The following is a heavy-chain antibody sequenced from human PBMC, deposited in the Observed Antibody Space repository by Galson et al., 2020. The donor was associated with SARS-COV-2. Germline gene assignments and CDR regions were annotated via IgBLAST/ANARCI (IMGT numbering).Heavy chain of an antibody. Sequence: SETLSLTCTVSGGSISSYYWSWIRQPPGKGLEWIGYIYYSGSTNYNPSLKSRVTISVDTSKNQFSLKLSSVTAADMAVYYCARGITIFGVVIKPFDYGGQGTLVTVSS. CDR1: GGSISSYY. CDR2: IYYSGST. V-gene: IGHV4-59*01. D-gene: IGHD3-3*01. J-gene: IGHJ4*02. CDR3: ARGITIFGVVIKPFDY.